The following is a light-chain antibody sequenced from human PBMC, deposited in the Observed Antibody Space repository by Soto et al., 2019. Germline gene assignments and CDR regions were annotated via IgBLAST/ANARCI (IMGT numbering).Light chain of an antibody. Sequence: DIQMTQSPSTLSASVGDRVTITCRASQNIYSWLAWNQQKPGKAPKLLLYKASSLESGVPSRFSGSGSGTEFTLTISSLQPDVFATYYCQQYNSFPWTFGQGTKVEIK. CDR1: QNIYSW. J-gene: IGKJ1*01. CDR3: QQYNSFPWT. CDR2: KAS. V-gene: IGKV1-5*03.